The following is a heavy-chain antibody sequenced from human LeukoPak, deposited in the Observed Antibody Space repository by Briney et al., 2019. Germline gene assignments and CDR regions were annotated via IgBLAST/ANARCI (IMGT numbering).Heavy chain of an antibody. CDR1: GFTSSSYA. J-gene: IGHJ4*02. CDR3: AREIYYFDY. D-gene: IGHD2/OR15-2a*01. V-gene: IGHV3-30-3*01. CDR2: ISYGGSNK. Sequence: SLPLSCAVSGFTSSSYAMHWVRQAPREALEWVAVISYGGSNKYYADSVKGRFTISRDNSKNTLYLQMNSLRAEDTAVYYCAREIYYFDYWGQGTLVTVSS.